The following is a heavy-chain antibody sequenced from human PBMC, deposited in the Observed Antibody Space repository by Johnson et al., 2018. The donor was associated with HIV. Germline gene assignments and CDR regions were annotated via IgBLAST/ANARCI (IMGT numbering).Heavy chain of an antibody. CDR1: GFTFSSYV. V-gene: IGHV3-NL1*01. Sequence: QVQLVESGGGVVQPGRSLRLSCAASGFTFSSYVMHWVCQAPGKGLEWVSVIYSGGSTYYADSVKGRFTISRDNSKNTLYLQMNSLRAEDTALYYCAKERAIGYHLAAFDFWGQGTLVTVSS. CDR3: AKERAIGYHLAAFDF. D-gene: IGHD3-22*01. J-gene: IGHJ3*01. CDR2: IYSGGST.